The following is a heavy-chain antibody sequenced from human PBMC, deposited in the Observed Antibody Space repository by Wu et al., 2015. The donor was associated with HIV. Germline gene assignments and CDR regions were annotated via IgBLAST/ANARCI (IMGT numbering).Heavy chain of an antibody. CDR2: IIPIFGTA. CDR1: GGTFSSYA. J-gene: IGHJ3*02. D-gene: IGHD2-21*02. V-gene: IGHV1-69*05. Sequence: QVQLVQSGAEVKKPGSSVKVSCKASGGTFSSYAISWVRQAPGQGLEWMGGIIPIFGTANYAQKFQGRVTITTDESTSTAYMELSSLRSEDTAVYYCATKAYCGGDCYPDAFDIWGQGTMVTVSS. CDR3: ATKAYCGGDCYPDAFDI.